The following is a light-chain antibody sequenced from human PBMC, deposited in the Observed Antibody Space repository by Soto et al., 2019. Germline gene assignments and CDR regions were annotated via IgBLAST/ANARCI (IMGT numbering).Light chain of an antibody. Sequence: QSALTQHASVSGSPGQTITISCTGTSSDVGGYHYLSWYQQHPGQAPKIMIYEASNRPSGVSHRFSGSQSGSTASLTISWLQAADEADDYCSSYTSSSTGVFGGGTKLTVL. CDR3: SSYTSSSTGV. V-gene: IGLV2-14*01. J-gene: IGLJ2*01. CDR2: EAS. CDR1: SSDVGGYHY.